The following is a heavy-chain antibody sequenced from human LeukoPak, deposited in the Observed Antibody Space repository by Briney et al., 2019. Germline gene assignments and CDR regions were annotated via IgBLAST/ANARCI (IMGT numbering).Heavy chain of an antibody. J-gene: IGHJ3*01. Sequence: ADTLSLTCTDSGHTICRYHDTCLPHPPEETLEGIGYIYYRGTTGSTNYNPSLNSRVTISVDTHNNQFSLKLRSVTAADTAVYYCARGEGSGWYWAFDVWGQGTMVTVSS. CDR3: ARGEGSGWYWAFDV. D-gene: IGHD6-19*01. CDR1: GHTICRYH. CDR2: IYYRGTTGST. V-gene: IGHV4-59*07.